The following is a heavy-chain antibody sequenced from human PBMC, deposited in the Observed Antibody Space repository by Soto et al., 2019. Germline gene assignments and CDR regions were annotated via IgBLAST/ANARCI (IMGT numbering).Heavy chain of an antibody. CDR3: ARGAYDSSGYYGYYFDS. Sequence: SETLSLTCTVSGGSISSYYWSWIRQPPGKGLEWIGDIYYSGSTNYNPSLKSRVTISVDTSKNQFSLKLSSVTAADTAVYYCARGAYDSSGYYGYYFDSWGQGTLVTVSS. J-gene: IGHJ4*02. CDR2: IYYSGST. V-gene: IGHV4-59*01. CDR1: GGSISSYY. D-gene: IGHD3-22*01.